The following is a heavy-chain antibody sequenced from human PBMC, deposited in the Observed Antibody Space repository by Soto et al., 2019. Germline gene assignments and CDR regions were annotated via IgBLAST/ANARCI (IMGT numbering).Heavy chain of an antibody. CDR2: INGRGNYK. CDR1: GFTLTPYT. J-gene: IGHJ4*02. V-gene: IGHV3-21*01. D-gene: IGHD2-21*01. CDR3: AREDGVVGASSAFDY. Sequence: PAGSLTLSCVPSGFTLTPYTMNWVRQAPGMGLEWVASINGRGNYKYYTDSVEGRFTISSDNAENSLYLHMNSLGAEDTAVYYSAREDGVVGASSAFDYWGQGTLVTVSS.